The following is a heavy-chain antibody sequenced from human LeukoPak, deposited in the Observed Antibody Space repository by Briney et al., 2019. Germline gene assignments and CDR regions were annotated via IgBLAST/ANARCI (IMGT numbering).Heavy chain of an antibody. D-gene: IGHD4-17*01. Sequence: SETLSLTCTVSGGSISSSSYYWGWIRQPPGKGLEWIGSIYYSGSTYYNPPLKSRVTISVDTSKNQFSLKLSSVTAADTAVYYCARQGTVTTYYYYYYGMDVWGQGTTVTVSS. CDR3: ARQGTVTTYYYYYYGMDV. CDR2: IYYSGST. CDR1: GGSISSSSYY. V-gene: IGHV4-39*01. J-gene: IGHJ6*02.